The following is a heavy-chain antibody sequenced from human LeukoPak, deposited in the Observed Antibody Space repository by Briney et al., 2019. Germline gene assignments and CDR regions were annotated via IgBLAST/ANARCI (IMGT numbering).Heavy chain of an antibody. CDR1: GYIFSSYG. CDR3: AREKGPDAFDI. CDR2: ISTLNGNT. V-gene: IGHV1-18*01. Sequence: GASVKVSCKASGYIFSSYGINWVRQAPGQGLEWMGWISTLNGNTNYAQKLQGRVTMTTDTSTSTAYMELRSLRSDDTAVYYCAREKGPDAFDIWGQGTMVTVSS. J-gene: IGHJ3*02.